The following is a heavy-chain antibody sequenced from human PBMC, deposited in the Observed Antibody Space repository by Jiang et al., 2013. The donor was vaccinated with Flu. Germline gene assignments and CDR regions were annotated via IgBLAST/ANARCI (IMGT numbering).Heavy chain of an antibody. CDR2: IYYSGST. J-gene: IGHJ4*02. CDR1: GGSISSSSYY. D-gene: IGHD3-10*01. CDR3: ARRYYGSGEFDY. Sequence: LLKPSETLSLTCTVSGGSISSSSYYWGWIRQPPGKGLEWIGSIYYSGSTYYNPSLKSRVTISVDTSKNQFSLKLSFVTAADTAVYYCARRYYGSGEFDYWGQGTLVTVSS. V-gene: IGHV4-39*01.